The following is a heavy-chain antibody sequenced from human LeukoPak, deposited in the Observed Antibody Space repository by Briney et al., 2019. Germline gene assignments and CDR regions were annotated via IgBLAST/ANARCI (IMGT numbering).Heavy chain of an antibody. CDR2: IYYSGST. Sequence: SETLSLTCTVPGGSISSYYWSWIRQPPGKGLEWIGYIYYSGSTNYNPSLKSRVTISVDTSKNQFSLKLSSVTAADTAVYYCARSDFADYYYYGMDVWGQGTMVTVSS. V-gene: IGHV4-59*01. CDR1: GGSISSYY. J-gene: IGHJ6*02. D-gene: IGHD2-21*01. CDR3: ARSDFADYYYYGMDV.